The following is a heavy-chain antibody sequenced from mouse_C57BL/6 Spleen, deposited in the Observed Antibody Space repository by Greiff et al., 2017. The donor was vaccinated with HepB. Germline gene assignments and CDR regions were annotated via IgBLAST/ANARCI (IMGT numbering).Heavy chain of an antibody. D-gene: IGHD1-1*01. CDR2: ISSGSSTI. CDR1: GFTFSDYG. J-gene: IGHJ4*01. CDR3: AYYDGIAMDY. V-gene: IGHV5-17*01. Sequence: EVKLVESGGGLVKPGGSLKLSCAASGFTFSDYGMHWVRQAPEKGLEWVAYISSGSSTIYYADTVKGRFTISRDNAKNTLFLQMTSLRSEDTAMYYCAYYDGIAMDYWGQGTSVTVSS.